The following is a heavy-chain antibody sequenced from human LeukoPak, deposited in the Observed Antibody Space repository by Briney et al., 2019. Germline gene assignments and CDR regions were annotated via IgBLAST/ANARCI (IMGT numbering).Heavy chain of an antibody. CDR2: ISSSGGNT. J-gene: IGHJ5*02. Sequence: GGSLRLSCTASGFTFSSYAMSWVRQAPGKGLEWVSGISSSGGNTYHADSVKGRFTISRDNSKNTLYLQMKSLRAEDTAVYYCAKDRKVLYDWFDPWGQGTLVTVSS. D-gene: IGHD1-14*01. CDR3: AKDRKVLYDWFDP. V-gene: IGHV3-23*01. CDR1: GFTFSSYA.